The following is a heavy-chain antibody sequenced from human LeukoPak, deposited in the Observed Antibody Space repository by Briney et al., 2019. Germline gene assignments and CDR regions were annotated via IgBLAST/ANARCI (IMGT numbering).Heavy chain of an antibody. CDR1: GGSFSPYY. V-gene: IGHV4-34*01. CDR2: INHSGIT. D-gene: IGHD2-21*02. Sequence: PSETLSLTCAVYGGSFSPYYWSWIRQPPGKGLEWIGEINHSGITNYNSPLESRVTISVDTSKNQFSLKLSSVTAADTAVYYCARGGLYCGGDCYVDSWGQGTLVTVSS. J-gene: IGHJ4*02. CDR3: ARGGLYCGGDCYVDS.